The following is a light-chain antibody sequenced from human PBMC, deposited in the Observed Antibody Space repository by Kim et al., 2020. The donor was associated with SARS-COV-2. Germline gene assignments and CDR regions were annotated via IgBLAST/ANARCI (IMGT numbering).Light chain of an antibody. Sequence: GQTVRIKGKGDSLRRHYASWYQKKPGQAPVLVMYDKNNRPSGIPERFSGSSSGNTATLTITGAQAADEADYYCNSRDRDSTGNLYVFGPGTKVTVL. CDR1: SLRRHY. CDR3: NSRDRDSTGNLYV. J-gene: IGLJ1*01. CDR2: DKN. V-gene: IGLV3-19*01.